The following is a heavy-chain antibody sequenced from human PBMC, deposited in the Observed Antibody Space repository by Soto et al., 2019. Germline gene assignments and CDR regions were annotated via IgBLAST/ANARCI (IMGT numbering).Heavy chain of an antibody. D-gene: IGHD6-19*01. Sequence: QVQLQESGPGLVRPSETLSLTCTVSSDSISSYYWIWIRQSPGKGLEWIWYNDYSGNTNYNPSLKSRVTISGDTSKNQFSLRLSSVTAADTAVYYCARAVGDPLYYLDYWGQGTLVTVSS. J-gene: IGHJ4*02. CDR2: NDYSGNT. CDR1: SDSISSYY. CDR3: ARAVGDPLYYLDY. V-gene: IGHV4-59*08.